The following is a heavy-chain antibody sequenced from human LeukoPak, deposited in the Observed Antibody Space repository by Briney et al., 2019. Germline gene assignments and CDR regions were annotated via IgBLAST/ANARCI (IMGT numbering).Heavy chain of an antibody. CDR1: GGTFSSYA. CDR3: ARVGVVVVAATPAHYGMDV. CDR2: IIPIFGTA. V-gene: IGHV1-69*13. Sequence: ASVKVSCKASGGTFSSYAISWVRQAPGQGLEWMGGIIPIFGTANYAQKFQGRVTITADESTSTAYMELSSLRSEDTAVYYCARVGVVVVAATPAHYGMDVWGQGTTVTVSS. D-gene: IGHD2-15*01. J-gene: IGHJ6*02.